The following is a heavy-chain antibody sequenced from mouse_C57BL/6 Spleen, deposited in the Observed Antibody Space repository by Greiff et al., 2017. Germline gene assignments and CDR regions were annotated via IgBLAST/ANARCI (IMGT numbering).Heavy chain of an antibody. J-gene: IGHJ2*01. CDR1: GFTFRDYY. Sequence: EVKLVESEGGLVQPGSSMKLSCTASGFTFRDYYMAWVRQVPEKGLEWVANINYDGSSTYYLDSLKSRFIISRDNAKNILYLQMSSLKSEDTATYYCARDRGLYYFDYWGQGTTLTVSS. V-gene: IGHV5-16*01. CDR2: INYDGSST. CDR3: ARDRGLYYFDY. D-gene: IGHD3-1*01.